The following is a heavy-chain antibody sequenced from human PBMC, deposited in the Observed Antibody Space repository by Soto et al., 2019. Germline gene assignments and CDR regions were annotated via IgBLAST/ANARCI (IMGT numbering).Heavy chain of an antibody. CDR3: AREGLRFLEWLSIQNWFDP. J-gene: IGHJ5*02. D-gene: IGHD3-3*01. CDR2: MNPNSGNT. V-gene: IGHV1-8*01. Sequence: ASVKVSCKASGYTFTSYDINWVRQATGQGLEWMGWMNPNSGNTGYAQKFQGRVTITRDTSASTAYMELSSLRSEDTAVYYCAREGLRFLEWLSIQNWFDPWGQGTLVTVSS. CDR1: GYTFTSYD.